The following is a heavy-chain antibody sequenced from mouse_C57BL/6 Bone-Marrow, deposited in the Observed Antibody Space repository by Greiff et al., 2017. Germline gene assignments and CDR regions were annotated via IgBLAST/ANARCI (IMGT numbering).Heavy chain of an antibody. J-gene: IGHJ3*01. CDR1: GYTFTSYW. CDR3: ARSGYGNYTY. V-gene: IGHV1-69*01. D-gene: IGHD2-1*01. CDR2: IDPSDSYT. Sequence: QVQLQQPGAELVMPGASVKLSCKASGYTFTSYWMHWVKQRPGQGLEWIGEIDPSDSYTNYNQKFKGNSTLTVDKSSSTAYMQLSSLTSEDSAVYYCARSGYGNYTYWGQGTLVTVSA.